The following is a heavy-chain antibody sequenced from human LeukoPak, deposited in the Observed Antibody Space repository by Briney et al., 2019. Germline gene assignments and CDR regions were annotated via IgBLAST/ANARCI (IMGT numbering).Heavy chain of an antibody. CDR2: INPNSGGT. CDR1: GYTFTGYY. Sequence: ASVKVSCKASGYTFTGYYMHWVRQAPGQGLEWMGWINPNSGGTNYAQKFQGRVTMTRDTSISTAYMELSRLRSDDTAVYYCARGPGNPYCSGTSCYRPYFDYWGQGTLVTVSS. D-gene: IGHD2-2*01. CDR3: ARGPGNPYCSGTSCYRPYFDY. V-gene: IGHV1-2*02. J-gene: IGHJ4*02.